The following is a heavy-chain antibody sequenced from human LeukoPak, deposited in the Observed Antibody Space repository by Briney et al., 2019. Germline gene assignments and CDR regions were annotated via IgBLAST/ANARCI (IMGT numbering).Heavy chain of an antibody. Sequence: GGSLRLSCAASGFTFDDYAMHWVRQAPGKGLEWVSGISWNSGSIGYADSVKGRFTISRDNAKNSLYLQMNSLRAEDTALYYCAKALRSYSGRDAFDIWGQGTMVTVSS. CDR1: GFTFDDYA. CDR3: AKALRSYSGRDAFDI. J-gene: IGHJ3*02. CDR2: ISWNSGSI. V-gene: IGHV3-9*01. D-gene: IGHD6-13*01.